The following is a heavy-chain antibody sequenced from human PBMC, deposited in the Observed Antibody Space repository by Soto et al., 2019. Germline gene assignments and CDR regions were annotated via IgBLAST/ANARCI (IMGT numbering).Heavy chain of an antibody. J-gene: IGHJ4*02. V-gene: IGHV3-23*01. Sequence: GSLRLSCAASGFTFSSYAMSWVRQAPGKGLEWVSAISGSGGSTYYADSVKGRFTISRDNSKNTLYLQMNSLRAEDTAVYYCAKVPYDSSGYYYEFDYWGQGTLVTVSS. CDR2: ISGSGGST. CDR1: GFTFSSYA. CDR3: AKVPYDSSGYYYEFDY. D-gene: IGHD3-22*01.